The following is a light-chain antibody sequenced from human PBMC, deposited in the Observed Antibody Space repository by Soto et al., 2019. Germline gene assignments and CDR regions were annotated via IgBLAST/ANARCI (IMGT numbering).Light chain of an antibody. CDR1: QSLLYSSNNKNY. Sequence: DIVMTQSPDSLAVSLGERATINCKSSQSLLYSSNNKNYLTWYQHKPGQPPKLLIYWASTRASGVPDRFSGSGSGTDFTLTISSLQAEDVAVYYCQQYDTTPITFGQGTRLEI. V-gene: IGKV4-1*01. J-gene: IGKJ5*01. CDR2: WAS. CDR3: QQYDTTPIT.